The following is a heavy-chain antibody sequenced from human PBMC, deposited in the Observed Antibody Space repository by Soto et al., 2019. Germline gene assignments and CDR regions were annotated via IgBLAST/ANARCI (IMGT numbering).Heavy chain of an antibody. J-gene: IGHJ6*02. V-gene: IGHV1-69*13. CDR1: GGTFGSYA. D-gene: IGHD6-19*01. Sequence: SVKVSCKASGGTFGSYAISWVRQAPGQGLEWMGGIIPIFGTANYAQKFQGRVTITADESTSTAYMELSSLRSEDTAVYYCARDRYSSGWTDRYGMDVWGQGTTVTVSS. CDR2: IIPIFGTA. CDR3: ARDRYSSGWTDRYGMDV.